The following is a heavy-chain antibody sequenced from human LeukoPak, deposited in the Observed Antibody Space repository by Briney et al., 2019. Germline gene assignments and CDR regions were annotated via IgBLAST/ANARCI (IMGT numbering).Heavy chain of an antibody. D-gene: IGHD4-23*01. Sequence: PSETLSLTCTVSGYSISSGYYWGWIRQPPGKGLEWIGSIYHSGSTYYNPSLKSRVTISVDTSKNQFSLKLSSVTAADTAVYYCAKSWGYAANSLHIQHWGQGARVIVSA. CDR3: AKSWGYAANSLHIQH. CDR2: IYHSGST. V-gene: IGHV4-38-2*02. J-gene: IGHJ1*01. CDR1: GYSISSGYY.